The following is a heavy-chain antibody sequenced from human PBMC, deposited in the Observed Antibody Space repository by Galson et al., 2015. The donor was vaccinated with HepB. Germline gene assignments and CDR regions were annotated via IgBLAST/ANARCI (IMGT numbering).Heavy chain of an antibody. CDR1: GFIFSDYS. D-gene: IGHD5-12*01. V-gene: IGHV3-11*01. CDR3: ASHTVASRRSGLH. Sequence: SLRLSCAGSGFIFSDYSMSWIRQAPGKGLEWVSYISSSSNTIYHADSVKGRFTISRDNGNNSLYLQMNSLRAEDTAVYYCASHTVASRRSGLHWGQGTLVTVSS. J-gene: IGHJ4*02. CDR2: ISSSSNTI.